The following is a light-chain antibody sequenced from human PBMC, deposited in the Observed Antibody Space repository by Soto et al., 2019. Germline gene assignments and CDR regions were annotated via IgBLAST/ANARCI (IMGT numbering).Light chain of an antibody. CDR2: QIS. J-gene: IGKJ1*01. CDR3: VQFSNSPRT. V-gene: IGKV2-24*01. CDR1: QSLVYSDGNTY. Sequence: DVVMTQTPLSSPVTLGQPASISCRSSQSLVYSDGNTYLSWLQQRPGQPPRLLIYQISHRFSGVPDRFSGRGAGTDFHLKISRVEPEDVRLYFGVQFSNSPRTFGPGPKVDIK.